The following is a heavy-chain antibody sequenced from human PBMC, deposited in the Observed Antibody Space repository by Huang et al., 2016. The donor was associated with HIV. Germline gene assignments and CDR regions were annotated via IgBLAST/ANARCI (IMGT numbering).Heavy chain of an antibody. CDR2: IRNDGMKK. J-gene: IGHJ4*02. CDR1: GFILSNYG. V-gene: IGHV3-33*04. D-gene: IGHD3-22*01. Sequence: VQLIESGGGVVQPGKSLRLSCATSGFILSNYGMHWVRQAPGKGLKWVAFIRNDGMKKNYADSVWGRFAVGRDNGNNTLFLQRRSLGVDDTAVYYCARGDYYDSSGYHPGYFDYWGQGILVTVSS. CDR3: ARGDYYDSSGYHPGYFDY.